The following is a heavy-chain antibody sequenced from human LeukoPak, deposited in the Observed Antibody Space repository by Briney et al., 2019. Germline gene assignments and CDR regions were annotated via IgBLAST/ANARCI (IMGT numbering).Heavy chain of an antibody. CDR2: INHSGST. J-gene: IGHJ4*02. Sequence: PSETLSLTCAIYGGSFSGYYWSWIRQPPGKGLEWIGEINHSGSTNYNPSLKSRVTISVDTSKNQFSLKLSSVTAADTAVYYRARERSGSVYWGQGTLVTVSS. CDR3: ARERSGSVY. CDR1: GGSFSGYY. D-gene: IGHD1-26*01. V-gene: IGHV4-34*01.